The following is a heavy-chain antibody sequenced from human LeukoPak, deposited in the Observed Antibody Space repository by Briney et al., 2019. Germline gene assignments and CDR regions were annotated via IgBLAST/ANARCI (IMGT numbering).Heavy chain of an antibody. J-gene: IGHJ5*02. CDR1: GYTFTSYA. CDR3: ARGRPYCSSTSCSRRGWFDP. CDR2: INAGNGNT. D-gene: IGHD2-2*01. Sequence: GASVKVSCKASGYTFTSYAMHWVRQAPGQRLEWMGWINAGNGNTKYSQKFQGRVTITRDTSASTAYMELSSLRSEDTAVYYCARGRPYCSSTSCSRRGWFDPWGQGTLVTVSS. V-gene: IGHV1-3*01.